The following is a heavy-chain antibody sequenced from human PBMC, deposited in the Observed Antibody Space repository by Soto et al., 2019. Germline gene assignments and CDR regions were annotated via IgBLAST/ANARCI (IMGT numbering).Heavy chain of an antibody. V-gene: IGHV2-5*01. D-gene: IGHD1-1*01. J-gene: IGHJ3*02. CDR3: ARGLATLPVFAFDI. Sequence: QITLKGSGPTLVKPTQTLTLTCTLSGISLSTSGVGLGWILQTPGKALEWLALVYWNDDKHYSPSLKSRLTITKDTSKNQAILTMTNMDPVDTATYYCARGLATLPVFAFDIWGQGTVVTVSS. CDR2: VYWNDDK. CDR1: GISLSTSGVG.